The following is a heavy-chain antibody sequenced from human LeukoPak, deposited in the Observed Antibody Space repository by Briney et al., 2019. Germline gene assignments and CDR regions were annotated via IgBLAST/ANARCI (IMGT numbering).Heavy chain of an antibody. J-gene: IGHJ4*02. V-gene: IGHV3-53*01. CDR2: IYTGGTT. Sequence: GGSLRLSCAASGFTVTGTHMSWVRQAPGKGLEWVSAIYTGGTTYYSDSVEGRFTISKDGSKNILYLQMDSLRVEDTAVYYCARDQATSGGGLDSWGQGTLVTVSS. CDR1: GFTVTGTH. D-gene: IGHD3-16*01. CDR3: ARDQATSGGGLDS.